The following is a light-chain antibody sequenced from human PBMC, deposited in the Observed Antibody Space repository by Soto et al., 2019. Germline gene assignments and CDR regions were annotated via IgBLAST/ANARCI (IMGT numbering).Light chain of an antibody. CDR3: SSYTTRISVV. V-gene: IGLV2-14*03. CDR2: DVS. Sequence: QSALTQPASVSGSPGQSITISCTGTSSDIGLYNYVSWYEQRPGKGPKLIIYDVSHRPSGVSNRFSGSKSGNTASLTISGLQAEDEADYYCSSYTTRISVVFGGGTKLTVL. CDR1: SSDIGLYNY. J-gene: IGLJ3*02.